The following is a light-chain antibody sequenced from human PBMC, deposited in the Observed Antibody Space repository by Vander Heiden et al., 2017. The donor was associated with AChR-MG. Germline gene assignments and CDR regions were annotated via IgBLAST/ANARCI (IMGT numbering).Light chain of an antibody. CDR1: QTVRSN. Sequence: IVMTQSPATLSVSPGERATLSCRASQTVRSNLAWYQQKPGQAPRLLIYGASTRATGIPARFSGSGSGTEFTLTISSLQSEDFAVYYCQQYNKWPPLTFGPGTKVDIK. CDR2: GAS. J-gene: IGKJ3*01. CDR3: QQYNKWPPLT. V-gene: IGKV3-15*01.